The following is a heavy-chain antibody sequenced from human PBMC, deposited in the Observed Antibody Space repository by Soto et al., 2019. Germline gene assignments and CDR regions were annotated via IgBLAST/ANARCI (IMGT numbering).Heavy chain of an antibody. Sequence: PSETLSLTCTVSGGSLSSYYWSWIRQPPGKGLEWIGYIYYTGSTNYNPSLKSPVTISLNTPNNHFSLKLSSVTAADTAVYYCARVRAYDILTGYQNYNWFDPWGQGTLVTVSS. CDR3: ARVRAYDILTGYQNYNWFDP. D-gene: IGHD3-9*01. J-gene: IGHJ5*02. CDR1: GGSLSSYY. V-gene: IGHV4-59*12. CDR2: IYYTGST.